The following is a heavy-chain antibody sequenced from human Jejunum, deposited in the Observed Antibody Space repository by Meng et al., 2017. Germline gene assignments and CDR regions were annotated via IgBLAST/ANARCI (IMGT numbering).Heavy chain of an antibody. Sequence: QVQLVQSGAELKKPGASVKISCKASGYTFHDFAINWVRQAPGQGLEWMGGINTNTGNPTYAQGFAGRFVFSLDTSVSTAYLQIDSLKAEDSAVYYCARKGRGYSYGEYWGQGTLVTVSS. V-gene: IGHV7-4-1*01. CDR2: INTNTGNP. J-gene: IGHJ4*02. D-gene: IGHD5-18*01. CDR3: ARKGRGYSYGEY. CDR1: GYTFHDFA.